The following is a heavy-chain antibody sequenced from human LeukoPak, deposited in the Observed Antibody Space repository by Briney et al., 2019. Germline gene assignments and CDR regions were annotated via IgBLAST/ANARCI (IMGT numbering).Heavy chain of an antibody. CDR3: ARDVGNYYDSSGYFDY. D-gene: IGHD3-22*01. J-gene: IGHJ4*02. CDR2: ISYDGSNK. V-gene: IGHV3-30-3*01. Sequence: PGGSLRLSCAASGFTFSDYYMSWIRQAPGKGLEWVAVISYDGSNKYYADSLKGRFTISRDSSKNTLYLQMNSLRAEDTAVYYCARDVGNYYDSSGYFDYWGQGTLVTVSS. CDR1: GFTFSDYY.